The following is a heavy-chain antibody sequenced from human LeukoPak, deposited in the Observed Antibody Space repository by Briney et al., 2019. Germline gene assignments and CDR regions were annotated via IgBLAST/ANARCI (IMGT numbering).Heavy chain of an antibody. D-gene: IGHD3-22*01. J-gene: IGHJ4*02. Sequence: PGGSLRLSCAASGFTFSNYAMSWVRQAPGKGLEWVSSITRSGESTYYADSVKGRFTISRDSSKNMLSLQMNSLRAEDTAVYYCAKGFDSSGYYYYFVYWGQGTLVTVSS. CDR2: ITRSGEST. CDR1: GFTFSNYA. V-gene: IGHV3-23*01. CDR3: AKGFDSSGYYYYFVY.